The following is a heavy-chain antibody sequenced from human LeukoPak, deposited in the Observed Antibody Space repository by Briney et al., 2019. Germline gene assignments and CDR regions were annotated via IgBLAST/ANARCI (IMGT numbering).Heavy chain of an antibody. V-gene: IGHV1-8*01. D-gene: IGHD3-16*02. J-gene: IGHJ4*02. Sequence: ASVTVSCKASGYTFTSYDINWVRQATGQGLEWMGWMNPNNGNTGYAQKFQGRVTMTRNTSISTVYMELSSLRSEDTAVYYCARGVSGDGQPTDYWGQGTLVTVSS. CDR1: GYTFTSYD. CDR3: ARGVSGDGQPTDY. CDR2: MNPNNGNT.